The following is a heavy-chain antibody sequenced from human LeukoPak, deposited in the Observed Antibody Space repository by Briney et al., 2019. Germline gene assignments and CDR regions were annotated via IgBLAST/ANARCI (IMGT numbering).Heavy chain of an antibody. D-gene: IGHD4-17*01. J-gene: IGHJ6*02. V-gene: IGHV4-34*01. CDR3: ARRTTNHYYGMDV. CDR2: INHSGST. Sequence: SETLSLTCTVSGGSFSGYYWSWIRQPPGKGLEWIGEINHSGSTNYNPSLKSRVTISVDTSKNQFSLKLSSVTAADTAVYYCARRTTNHYYGMDVWGQGTTVTVSS. CDR1: GGSFSGYY.